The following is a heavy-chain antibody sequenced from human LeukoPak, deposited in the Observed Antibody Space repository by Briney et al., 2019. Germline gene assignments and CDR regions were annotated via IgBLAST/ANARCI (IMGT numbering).Heavy chain of an antibody. J-gene: IGHJ6*03. D-gene: IGHD1-7*01. CDR3: ARGGLELRSYYYYCMDV. Sequence: ASVKVSCKASGYTFTSYYMHWVRQAPGQGLEWMGIINPSGGSTSYAQKFQGRVTMTRDTSTSTVYMELSSLRSEDTAVYYCARGGLELRSYYYYCMDVWGKGTTVTVSS. CDR2: INPSGGST. V-gene: IGHV1-46*03. CDR1: GYTFTSYY.